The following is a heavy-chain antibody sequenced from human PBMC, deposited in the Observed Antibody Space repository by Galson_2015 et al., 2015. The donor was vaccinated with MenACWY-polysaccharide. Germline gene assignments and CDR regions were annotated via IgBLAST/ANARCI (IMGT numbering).Heavy chain of an antibody. CDR2: IIPILGIA. D-gene: IGHD3-16*01. Sequence: GLEWMGRIIPILGIANYAQKFQGRVTITADKSTSTAYMELSSLRSEDTAVYYCARDLPDVGDYWGQGTTVTVSS. CDR3: ARDLPDVGDY. V-gene: IGHV1-69*04. J-gene: IGHJ4*03.